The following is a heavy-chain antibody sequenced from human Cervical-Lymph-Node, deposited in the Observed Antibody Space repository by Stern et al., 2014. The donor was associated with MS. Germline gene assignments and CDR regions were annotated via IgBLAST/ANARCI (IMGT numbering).Heavy chain of an antibody. CDR2: IHYSGST. CDR3: ARSDRLWGSFDY. J-gene: IGHJ4*02. D-gene: IGHD3-16*01. Sequence: QLQLQESGPGLVKPSQTLSLTCTVSGGSISSGRYYWSWIRQHPGKGLEWIGYIHYSGSTYYNPSLNSRVTISVDTSKNQFSLKVSSVTAADTALYYCARSDRLWGSFDYWGQGTLVTVSS. V-gene: IGHV4-31*03. CDR1: GGSISSGRYY.